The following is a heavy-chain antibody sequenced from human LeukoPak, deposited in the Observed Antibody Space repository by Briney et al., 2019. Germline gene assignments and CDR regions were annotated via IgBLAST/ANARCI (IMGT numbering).Heavy chain of an antibody. Sequence: PGGSLRLSCAASGFTLRSYDMTWVRQTPGKGLECVSVISASGDRTYYADSVKGRFTISRDNSKNTLYLQMNSVRAEDTAVYYCTILHYYVSGRFDYWGQGTLVTVSS. CDR1: GFTLRSYD. D-gene: IGHD3-10*01. V-gene: IGHV3-23*01. CDR3: TILHYYVSGRFDY. CDR2: ISASGDRT. J-gene: IGHJ4*02.